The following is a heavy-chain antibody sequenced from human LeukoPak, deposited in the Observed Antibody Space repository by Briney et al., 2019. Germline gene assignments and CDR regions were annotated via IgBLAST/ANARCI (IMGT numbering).Heavy chain of an antibody. Sequence: SETLSLTCAVYGGSFSGYYWSWIRQPPGKGLEWIGEINHIGSTNYNPSLKSRVTISVDTSKNQFSLKLSSVTAADTAVYYCARSGSSFYNWFDPWGQGTLVTVSS. V-gene: IGHV4-34*01. CDR3: ARSGSSFYNWFDP. J-gene: IGHJ5*02. CDR1: GGSFSGYY. D-gene: IGHD1-26*01. CDR2: INHIGST.